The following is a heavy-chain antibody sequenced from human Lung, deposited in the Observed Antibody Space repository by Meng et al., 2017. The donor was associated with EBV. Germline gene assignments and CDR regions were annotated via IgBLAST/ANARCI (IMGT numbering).Heavy chain of an antibody. D-gene: IGHD6-19*01. V-gene: IGHV1-18*01. CDR1: GYTFTHHG. CDR2: ISCYNGDT. J-gene: IGHJ4*02. CDR3: ARDPSNTSGRYAYFDY. Sequence: QVHLWQSGAEVKKPGASVRVSCKASGYTFTHHGISWIRQAPGQGLEWMGWISCYNGDTNYAQKFQGRVTMTTDTSTSTAYMDLRSLRSDDTAVYYCARDPSNTSGRYAYFDYWGQGTLVTVAS.